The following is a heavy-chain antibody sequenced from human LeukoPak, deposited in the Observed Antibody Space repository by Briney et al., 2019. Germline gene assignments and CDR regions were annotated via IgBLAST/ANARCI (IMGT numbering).Heavy chain of an antibody. D-gene: IGHD4-17*01. CDR3: ARDQTTVTTLEYFDL. Sequence: PSQTLSLTCTVSGGSISSGSYYWSWIRQPAGKGLEWIGRIYTSGSTNYNPSLKSRVTISVDTSKNQFSLKLSSVTAADTAVYYCARDQTTVTTLEYFDLWGRGTLVTVSS. J-gene: IGHJ2*01. CDR2: IYTSGST. V-gene: IGHV4-61*02. CDR1: GGSISSGSYY.